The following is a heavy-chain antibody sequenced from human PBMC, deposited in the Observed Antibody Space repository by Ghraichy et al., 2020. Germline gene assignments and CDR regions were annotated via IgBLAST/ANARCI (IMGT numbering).Heavy chain of an antibody. J-gene: IGHJ6*02. D-gene: IGHD6-19*01. V-gene: IGHV3-30*04. CDR3: ARRPGWTHTYGMDV. Sequence: GESLNISCAASGFTFSSYAMHWVRQAPGKGLEWVTVISYDGSNKYYADSVKGRFTISRDNSKNTLYLQMNSLRAEDTAVYYCARRPGWTHTYGMDVWGQGTTVTVSS. CDR1: GFTFSSYA. CDR2: ISYDGSNK.